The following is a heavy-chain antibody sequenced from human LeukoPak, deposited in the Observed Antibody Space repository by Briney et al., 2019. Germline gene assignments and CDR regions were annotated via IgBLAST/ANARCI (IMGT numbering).Heavy chain of an antibody. Sequence: PSETLSLTCTVSGGSISGYYWSSIRQPPGKGLEWIGYIYYSGSTNYNPSLKSRVTISVDTSKNQFSLKLSSVTTADTAVYYCARDRDMASFDYWGQGTLVTVSS. D-gene: IGHD5-24*01. CDR2: IYYSGST. CDR3: ARDRDMASFDY. CDR1: GGSISGYY. J-gene: IGHJ4*02. V-gene: IGHV4-59*01.